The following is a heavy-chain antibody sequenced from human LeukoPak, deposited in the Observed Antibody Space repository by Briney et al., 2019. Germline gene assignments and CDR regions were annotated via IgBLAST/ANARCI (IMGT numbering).Heavy chain of an antibody. V-gene: IGHV1-69*04. CDR3: AREYGSGRGNWFDP. J-gene: IGHJ5*02. CDR1: GGTFSSYA. Sequence: SVKVSCKASGGTFSSYAISWVRQAPGQGLEWMGRIIPILGIANYAQKFQGRFTITADKSTSTAYMELSSLRSEDTAVYYCAREYGSGRGNWFDPWGQGTLVTVSS. CDR2: IIPILGIA. D-gene: IGHD3-10*01.